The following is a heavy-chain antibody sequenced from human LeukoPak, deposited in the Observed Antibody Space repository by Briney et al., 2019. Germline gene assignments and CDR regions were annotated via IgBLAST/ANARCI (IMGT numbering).Heavy chain of an antibody. CDR2: IYPGDSDT. J-gene: IGHJ3*02. Sequence: ESLKISCKDSGYSFTSYWIGRVRQMPGKGLEWMGTIYPGDSDTRYSPSFQGQVTISADKSISTAYLQWSSLKASDTAMYYCAISTWGDDAFDIWGQGTRVTVSS. D-gene: IGHD2/OR15-2a*01. CDR3: AISTWGDDAFDI. CDR1: GYSFTSYW. V-gene: IGHV5-51*01.